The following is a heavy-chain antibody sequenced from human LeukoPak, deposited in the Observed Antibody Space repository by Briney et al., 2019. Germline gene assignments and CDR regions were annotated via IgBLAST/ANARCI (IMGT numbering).Heavy chain of an antibody. CDR3: ARDRFGDYTFDN. J-gene: IGHJ4*02. V-gene: IGHV3-48*01. Sequence: GGSLRLSCAASGFTLTTYAMNWVRQAPGKGLEWVSHISSIGAIYYADSVKGRFTISRDNAKNSLYLQMIGLRVEDTAVYYCARDRFGDYTFDNWGQGTLVTVSS. D-gene: IGHD4-17*01. CDR1: GFTLTTYA. CDR2: ISSIGAI.